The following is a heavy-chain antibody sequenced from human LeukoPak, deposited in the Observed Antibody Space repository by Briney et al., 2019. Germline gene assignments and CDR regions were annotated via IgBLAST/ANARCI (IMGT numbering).Heavy chain of an antibody. CDR2: MNPNSGNT. D-gene: IGHD4-17*01. CDR1: GYTFTSYD. J-gene: IGHJ4*02. CDR3: AGGRKKNGDYGIDY. Sequence: GASVKVSCKASGYTFTSYDINWVRQATGQGLEWMGWMNPNSGNTGYAQKFQGRVTITRNTSISTAYMELSSLRSEDTAVYYCAGGRKKNGDYGIDYWGQGTLVTVSS. V-gene: IGHV1-8*03.